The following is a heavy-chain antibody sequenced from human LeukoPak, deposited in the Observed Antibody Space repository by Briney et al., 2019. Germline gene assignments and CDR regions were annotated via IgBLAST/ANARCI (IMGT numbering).Heavy chain of an antibody. D-gene: IGHD3-22*01. CDR3: ARGARIWYYDSSGYPEYFQH. CDR2: ISHSGST. Sequence: SETLSLTCAVYGGSFSGYYWSWIRQPPGKGLEWIGEISHSGSTNYNPSLKSRVTISVDTSKNQFSLKLSSVTAADTAVYYCARGARIWYYDSSGYPEYFQHWGQRTLVTVSS. CDR1: GGSFSGYY. J-gene: IGHJ1*01. V-gene: IGHV4-34*01.